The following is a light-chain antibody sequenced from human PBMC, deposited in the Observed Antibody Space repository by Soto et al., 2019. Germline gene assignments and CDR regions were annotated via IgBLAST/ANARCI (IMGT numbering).Light chain of an antibody. J-gene: IGLJ3*02. CDR2: ANS. Sequence: QSVLTQPPSVSGAPGQRFTISCTGSNSNIGSTYNVQWYQQLPGTAPRLGIYANSNRPSGVPDRFSGSRSGTSASLALAGLRAEYEADYSCQSYDRSLTVVVFGGGTKLPVL. V-gene: IGLV1-40*01. CDR3: QSYDRSLTVVV. CDR1: NSNIGSTYN.